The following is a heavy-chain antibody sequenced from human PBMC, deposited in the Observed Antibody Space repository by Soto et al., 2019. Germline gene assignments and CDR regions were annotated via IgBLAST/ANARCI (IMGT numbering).Heavy chain of an antibody. D-gene: IGHD3-3*01. CDR2: INHSGST. J-gene: IGHJ6*03. Sequence: QVQLQQWGAGLLKPSETLSLTCAVYGGSFSGYYWSWIRQPPGKGLEWIGEINHSGSTNYNPSLKSRFTISVDTSKNQFSLKLSSVTAADTAVYYCARGRPNYDFWSGRYYYYMDVWGKGTTVTVSS. CDR1: GGSFSGYY. CDR3: ARGRPNYDFWSGRYYYYMDV. V-gene: IGHV4-34*01.